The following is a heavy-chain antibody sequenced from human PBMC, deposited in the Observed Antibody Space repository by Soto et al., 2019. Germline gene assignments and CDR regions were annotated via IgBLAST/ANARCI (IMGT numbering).Heavy chain of an antibody. CDR1: GYTFTGYG. CDR2: ASPLSATT. V-gene: IGHV1-18*01. D-gene: IGHD2-21*02. Sequence: QAQLVQSGAEVKEPGASVKVSCKASGYTFTGYGITWVRQAPGQGLEWMGWASPLSATTNYAAKFQGRVTMTTDKSTNMAYMELRSLRSDDTAVYYCARGGTAEADFWGQGTLVTVSS. J-gene: IGHJ4*02. CDR3: ARGGTAEADF.